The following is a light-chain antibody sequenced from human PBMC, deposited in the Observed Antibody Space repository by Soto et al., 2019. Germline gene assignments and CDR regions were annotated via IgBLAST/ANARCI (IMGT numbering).Light chain of an antibody. Sequence: EIVLTQSPATLSLSPGERATLSCRASESVGSNLAWYQQKPGQAPRLLIHGASKRATGIPARFSGSGSGTESTLTISSLQSEDFAVYYCQQYYKWPPETFGQGTKVDNK. J-gene: IGKJ2*01. V-gene: IGKV3-15*01. CDR3: QQYYKWPPET. CDR1: ESVGSN. CDR2: GAS.